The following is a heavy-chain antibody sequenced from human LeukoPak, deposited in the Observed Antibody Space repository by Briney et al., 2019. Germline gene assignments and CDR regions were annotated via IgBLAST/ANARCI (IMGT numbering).Heavy chain of an antibody. V-gene: IGHV3-23*01. CDR2: ISGSGDST. Sequence: GGSLSLSCAASGFTFSSYAMSWVRQAPGKGLEWVSVISGSGDSTYYADSVKGRFTISRDKPKNTLNLQMNSQSAEDRAVYYCAKDIVGATIVPYYFDYWRQGTLVGVSS. CDR3: AKDIVGATIVPYYFDY. J-gene: IGHJ4*02. D-gene: IGHD1-26*01. CDR1: GFTFSSYA.